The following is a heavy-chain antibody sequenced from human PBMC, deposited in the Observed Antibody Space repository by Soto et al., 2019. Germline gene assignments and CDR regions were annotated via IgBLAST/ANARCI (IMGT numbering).Heavy chain of an antibody. Sequence: PSETLSLTCTVSGGSISSGGYYWSWIRQHPGKGLEWIGYIYYSGSTYYNPSLKSRVTISVDTSKNQFSLKLSSVTAADTAVYYSPRVDYRGQFDYWGQGTLVTVSS. CDR2: IYYSGST. CDR1: GGSISSGGYY. J-gene: IGHJ4*02. V-gene: IGHV4-31*03. CDR3: PRVDYRGQFDY. D-gene: IGHD3-16*01.